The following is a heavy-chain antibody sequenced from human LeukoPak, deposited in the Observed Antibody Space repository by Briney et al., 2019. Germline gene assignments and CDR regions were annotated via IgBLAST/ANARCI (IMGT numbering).Heavy chain of an antibody. Sequence: GGSLRLSCAASGFTFSNCAMTWVRQAPGRGLEWVSTIGNSGSTYYADSVKGRFTISRDTSKNTLYLQMNSLRAEDTALYYCAKAREVNGRWDALDIWGQGTVVTVSS. J-gene: IGHJ3*02. CDR3: AKAREVNGRWDALDI. CDR2: IGNSGST. V-gene: IGHV3-23*01. D-gene: IGHD3-10*01. CDR1: GFTFSNCA.